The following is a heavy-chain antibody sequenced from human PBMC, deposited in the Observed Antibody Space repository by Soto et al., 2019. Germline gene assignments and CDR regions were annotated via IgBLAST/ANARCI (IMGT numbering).Heavy chain of an antibody. V-gene: IGHV3-23*01. CDR3: AKDAVSYNGKWDWFDS. J-gene: IGHJ5*01. D-gene: IGHD1-26*01. CDR1: RFIFSDYA. Sequence: DVQLLQSGGGLVQPGGTLTLSCAASRFIFSDYAMNWVRQAPGKGLECVSSIGGSNTDTYYADSVKGRFIISRDNSKNTMYLQMNSLRDDDTAVYYCAKDAVSYNGKWDWFDSWGQGTLVTVSS. CDR2: IGGSNTDT.